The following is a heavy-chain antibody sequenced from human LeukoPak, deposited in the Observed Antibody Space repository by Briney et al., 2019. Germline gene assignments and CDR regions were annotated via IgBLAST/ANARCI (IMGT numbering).Heavy chain of an antibody. J-gene: IGHJ4*02. CDR1: GLIFSSHV. CDR3: AKTTGNYYKYFDD. V-gene: IGHV3-23*01. Sequence: PGGSLTLSCAASGLIFSSHVKSWLRQAPGKGLEWVSSISGSGGSTYYADSVRGRFTISRDNSKNTLYVQMNSLRPEDTAVYFCAKTTGNYYKYFDDWGQGTLVTVSS. D-gene: IGHD3-22*01. CDR2: ISGSGGST.